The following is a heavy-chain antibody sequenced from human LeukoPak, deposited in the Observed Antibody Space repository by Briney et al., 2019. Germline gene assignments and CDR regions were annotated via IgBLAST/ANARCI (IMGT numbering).Heavy chain of an antibody. CDR1: GFTFSSYW. CDR3: AREEGWFGEPHRDY. J-gene: IGHJ4*02. D-gene: IGHD3-10*01. V-gene: IGHV3-7*01. CDR2: IKQDGSEK. Sequence: PGGSLRLSCAASGFTFSSYWMNWVRQAPGKGLEWVANIKQDGSEKYYVDSVKGRFTISRDNAKNSLYLQMNSLRAEDTAVYYCAREEGWFGEPHRDYWGQGTLVTVSS.